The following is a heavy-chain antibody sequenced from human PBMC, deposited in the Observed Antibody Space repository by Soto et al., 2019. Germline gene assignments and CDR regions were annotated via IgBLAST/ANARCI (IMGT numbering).Heavy chain of an antibody. Sequence: GASVKVSCKASGYTFTGYYIHWVRQAPGQGLEWMGWVNPNSAGTNYAQKFQGWVTMTRDTSISTAYMELSRLRSDDTAVYYCARDRGYCSSTSCYNSFDYWGQGTLVTVSS. V-gene: IGHV1-2*04. CDR3: ARDRGYCSSTSCYNSFDY. D-gene: IGHD2-2*02. J-gene: IGHJ4*02. CDR1: GYTFTGYY. CDR2: VNPNSAGT.